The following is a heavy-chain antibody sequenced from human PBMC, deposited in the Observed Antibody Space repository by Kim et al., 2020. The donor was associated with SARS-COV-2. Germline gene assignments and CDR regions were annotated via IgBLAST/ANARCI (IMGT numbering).Heavy chain of an antibody. CDR3: ARGKGYYYGSSGYYFDP. D-gene: IGHD3-22*01. Sequence: SETLSLTCTVTGDSIISDDYYCSWIRHHPGKGLEWIGYMSHRGTTRYNPSLKSRVTISLDTSMNQFSLKMTSVAAADTAVYYCARGKGYYYGSSGYYFDPWGQGTLVTVSS. V-gene: IGHV4-31*03. CDR1: GDSIISDDYY. J-gene: IGHJ5*02. CDR2: MSHRGTT.